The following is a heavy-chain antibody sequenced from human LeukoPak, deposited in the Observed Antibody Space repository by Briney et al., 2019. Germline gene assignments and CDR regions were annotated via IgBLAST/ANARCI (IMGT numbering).Heavy chain of an antibody. D-gene: IGHD3-22*01. Sequence: SETLSLTCTVPGGSISSYYWSWIRQHPGKGLEWIGYIYYSGSTNYNPSLKSRVPISIDTSKNQFSLKLSSVTAADTAVYYCAREKNYYDSSGYYLGNWFDPWGQGTLVTVSS. J-gene: IGHJ5*02. CDR1: GGSISSYY. CDR3: AREKNYYDSSGYYLGNWFDP. CDR2: IYYSGST. V-gene: IGHV4-59*01.